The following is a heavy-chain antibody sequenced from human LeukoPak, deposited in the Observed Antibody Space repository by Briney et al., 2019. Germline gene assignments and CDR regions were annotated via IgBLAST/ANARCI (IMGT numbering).Heavy chain of an antibody. CDR3: AALVRGPRSFDP. CDR2: INTSGGSA. Sequence: PGGSLRLSSAASGFTFSNYVMSWVRQAPGKGLESVSCINTSGGSACYADSVKGRFTISRDNSKNTLYLQMNSLRVEDTAVYYCAALVRGPRSFDPWGQGTLLTVSS. V-gene: IGHV3-23*01. CDR1: GFTFSNYV. J-gene: IGHJ5*02. D-gene: IGHD3-10*02.